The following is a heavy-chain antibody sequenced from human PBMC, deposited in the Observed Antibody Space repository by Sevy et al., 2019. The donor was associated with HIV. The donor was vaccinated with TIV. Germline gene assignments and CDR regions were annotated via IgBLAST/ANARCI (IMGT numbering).Heavy chain of an antibody. CDR1: GFTFSNYY. D-gene: IGHD3-16*01. J-gene: IGHJ5*02. CDR2: ISGGGSTI. CDR3: ARGLWCGGFWGNWFDP. V-gene: IGHV3-11*04. Sequence: GGSLRLSCAASGFTFSNYYMSWIRQAPGKGLEWVSYISGGGSTIYYADSVKGRFTISRDNARTSLFLQMDSLRGEDTALYYCARGLWCGGFWGNWFDPWGQGSLVTVSS.